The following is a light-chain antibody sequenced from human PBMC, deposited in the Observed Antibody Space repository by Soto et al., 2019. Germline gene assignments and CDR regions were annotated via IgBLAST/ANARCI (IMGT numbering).Light chain of an antibody. J-gene: IGLJ2*01. CDR1: SSDVGGYNY. CDR2: DVS. CDR3: SSYTSSSTVV. V-gene: IGLV2-14*01. Sequence: QSALTQPASVSGSPGQSITISCTGTSSDVGGYNYVSWYQQHPGKAPKLMIYDVSVRPSGVSYRFSGSKSGSTASLTISGVQAEDEADYYCSSYTSSSTVVFGGGTKLTVL.